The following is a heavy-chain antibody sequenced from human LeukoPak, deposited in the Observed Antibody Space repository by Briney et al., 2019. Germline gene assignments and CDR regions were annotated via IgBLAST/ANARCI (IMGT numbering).Heavy chain of an antibody. CDR2: IYPGDSDT. V-gene: IGHV5-51*01. CDR3: ARHGALYCSSTSCYTGYYYYMDV. J-gene: IGHJ6*03. Sequence: GELLEISCKGSGSRFTSYWIGGVRQLPGKGLEGMGIIYPGDSDTRYSPSFQGQVTISADKSISTAYLQWSSLKASDTAMYYCARHGALYCSSTSCYTGYYYYMDVWGKGTTVTVSS. D-gene: IGHD2-2*02. CDR1: GSRFTSYW.